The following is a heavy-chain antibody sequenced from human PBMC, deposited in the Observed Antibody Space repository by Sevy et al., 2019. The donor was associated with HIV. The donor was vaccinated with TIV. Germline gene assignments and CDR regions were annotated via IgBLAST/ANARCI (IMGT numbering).Heavy chain of an antibody. V-gene: IGHV5-51*01. D-gene: IGHD2-15*01. CDR1: GYSFTSYW. J-gene: IGHJ4*02. Sequence: GESLKISCKGSGYSFTSYWIXXXXQMPGKGLEWMGIIYPGDSDTRYSPSFQGQVTISADKSISTAYLQWSSLKASDTAMYYCARRPGYCSGGSCYGYDYWGQGTLVTVSS. CDR3: ARRPGYCSGGSCYGYDY. CDR2: IYPGDSDT.